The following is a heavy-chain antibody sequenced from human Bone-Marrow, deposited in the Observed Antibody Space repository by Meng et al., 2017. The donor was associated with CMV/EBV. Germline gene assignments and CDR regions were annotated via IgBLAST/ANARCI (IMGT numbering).Heavy chain of an antibody. D-gene: IGHD3-10*01. V-gene: IGHV3-7*01. J-gene: IGHJ5*02. CDR2: IKQDGSEK. Sequence: GESLKISCAASGFTFSSYWMSWVRQAPGKGLEWVANIKQDGSEKYYVDSVKGRFTISRDNAKNSLYLQMNSLRAEDTAVYYCARGILNRYGYWFDPWGQGTLVTVSS. CDR3: ARGILNRYGYWFDP. CDR1: GFTFSSYW.